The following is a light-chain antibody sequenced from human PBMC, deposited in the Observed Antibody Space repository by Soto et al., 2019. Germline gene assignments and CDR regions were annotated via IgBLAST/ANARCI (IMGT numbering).Light chain of an antibody. Sequence: QSALTQPASVSGSPGQSITISCTGTSSDVGSYNLVSWHQQHPGKAPKLMIYEGSKRPSGVSNRFSGSKSGNTASLTISGLQAEDEADYYCCSYAGSSTHVVFGGWTQLTVL. CDR1: SSDVGSYNL. CDR3: CSYAGSSTHVV. V-gene: IGLV2-23*01. CDR2: EGS. J-gene: IGLJ2*01.